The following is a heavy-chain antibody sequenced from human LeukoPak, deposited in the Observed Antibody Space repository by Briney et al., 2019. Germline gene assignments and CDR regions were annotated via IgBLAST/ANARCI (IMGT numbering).Heavy chain of an antibody. CDR2: ISAYNGNT. CDR1: GYTFTSYG. D-gene: IGHD6-19*01. CDR3: ASPPIAVAGTSWFQH. Sequence: ASVKVSCEASGYTFTSYGISWVRQAPGQGLEWMGWISAYNGNTNYAQKLQGRVTMTRDTSISTAYMELSRLRSDDTAVYYCASPPIAVAGTSWFQHWGQGTLVTVSS. V-gene: IGHV1-18*01. J-gene: IGHJ1*01.